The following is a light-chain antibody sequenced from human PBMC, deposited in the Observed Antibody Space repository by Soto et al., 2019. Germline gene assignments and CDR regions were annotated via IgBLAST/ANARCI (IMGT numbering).Light chain of an antibody. CDR3: QHRYNWPWT. CDR1: RSINIY. J-gene: IGKJ1*01. Sequence: EIVLTQSPTTLSLSPGERATLSCRASRSINIYLAWYQQKPGQAPRLLIYEASNRATGIPARFSGSGSGTDFTLTIGSLEPEDSAVYYCQHRYNWPWTFGQGTKVDIK. CDR2: EAS. V-gene: IGKV3-11*01.